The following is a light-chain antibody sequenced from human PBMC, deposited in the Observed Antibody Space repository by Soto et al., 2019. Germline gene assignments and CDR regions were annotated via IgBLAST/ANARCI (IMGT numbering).Light chain of an antibody. J-gene: IGLJ1*01. Sequence: QSVLTQRPSVSGAPGQRVTISCTGSSSNIGAGYDVHWYQQLPGTAPKLLIYGNSNRTSGVPDRFSGSKSGTSASLASTGLQAEDEVDYYCQSYDSSLSGFVFGTGTKVTVL. V-gene: IGLV1-40*01. CDR3: QSYDSSLSGFV. CDR1: SSNIGAGYD. CDR2: GNS.